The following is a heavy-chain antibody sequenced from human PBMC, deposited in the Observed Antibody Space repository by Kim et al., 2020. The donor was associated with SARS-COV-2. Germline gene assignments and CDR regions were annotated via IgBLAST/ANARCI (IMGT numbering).Heavy chain of an antibody. CDR3: ARNYYYGSGSYYNPPYYYYGMDV. V-gene: IGHV7-4-1*02. CDR2: INTNTGNP. Sequence: ASVKVSCKASGYTFTSYAMNWVRQAPGQGLEWMGWINTNTGNPTYAQGFTGRFVFSLDTSVSTAYLQISSLKAEDTAVYYCARNYYYGSGSYYNPPYYYYGMDVWGQGTTVTVSS. CDR1: GYTFTSYA. D-gene: IGHD3-10*01. J-gene: IGHJ6*02.